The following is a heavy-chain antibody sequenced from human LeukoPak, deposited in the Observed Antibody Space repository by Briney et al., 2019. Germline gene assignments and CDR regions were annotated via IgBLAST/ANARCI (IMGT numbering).Heavy chain of an antibody. CDR1: GGSISGSSYY. J-gene: IGHJ4*02. Sequence: SETLSLTCTVSGGSISGSSYYWGWIRQPPGEGLEWIGSVYYSGSTYNNPSLKSRVTISVDTSKNQFSLKLSSVTAADTAVYFCARDPYHTNFPFDYLGQGTLVTVSS. D-gene: IGHD1-1*01. CDR3: ARDPYHTNFPFDY. V-gene: IGHV4-39*02. CDR2: VYYSGST.